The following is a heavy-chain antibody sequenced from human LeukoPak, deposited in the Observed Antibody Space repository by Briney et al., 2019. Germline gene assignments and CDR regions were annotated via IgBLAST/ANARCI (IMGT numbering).Heavy chain of an antibody. CDR1: GYTFTSYG. CDR2: ISAYNGNT. V-gene: IGHV1-18*01. D-gene: IGHD6-13*01. Sequence: ASVKVSCKASGYTFTSYGISWVRHAPGQGLEWMGCISAYNGNTNYAQKLQGRATMTTDTSTSTAYMELRSLRSDDTAVYYCAREGVIAAAGTFYYYMDVWGKGNTGTVSS. J-gene: IGHJ6*03. CDR3: AREGVIAAAGTFYYYMDV.